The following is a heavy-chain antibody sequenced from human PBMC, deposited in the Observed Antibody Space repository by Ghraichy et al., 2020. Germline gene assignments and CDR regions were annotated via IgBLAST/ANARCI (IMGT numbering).Heavy chain of an antibody. J-gene: IGHJ6*02. CDR2: ISGSGGST. D-gene: IGHD2-2*01. CDR1: RFNFSNYA. V-gene: IGHV3-23*01. Sequence: GGSLRLSCAASRFNFSNYAMTWVRQAPGKGLEWVSAISGSGGSTYYADSEKGRFTISRDNSKNTLYLQMNSLRAEDTAVYYCAKLFPRIVVVPAAGMDVWGQGTTVTVSS. CDR3: AKLFPRIVVVPAAGMDV.